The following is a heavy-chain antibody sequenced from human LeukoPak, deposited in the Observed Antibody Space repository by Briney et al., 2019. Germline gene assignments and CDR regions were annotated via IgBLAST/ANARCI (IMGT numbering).Heavy chain of an antibody. J-gene: IGHJ4*02. Sequence: GGSLRLSCAASGFTFSSYDMNWVRQAPGKGLKWVSAISDSGVSSNYADSVKGRFTISRDNSMNTLYLQMNSLRAEDTAVYHCARVRPDRNNCFDSWGQGTLVTVSS. CDR1: GFTFSSYD. CDR3: ARVRPDRNNCFDS. D-gene: IGHD3-16*02. CDR2: ISDSGVSS. V-gene: IGHV3-23*01.